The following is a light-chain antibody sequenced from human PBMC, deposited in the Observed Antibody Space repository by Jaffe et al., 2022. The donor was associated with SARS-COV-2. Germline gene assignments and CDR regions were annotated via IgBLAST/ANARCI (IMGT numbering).Light chain of an antibody. J-gene: IGLJ1*01. Sequence: QSALTQPPSASGSPGQSVTISCTGTSSDVGVNNYVSWYQQHPGKAPKLMIYEVTKRPSGVPDRFSGSRSGNTASLTVSGLQADDEADYYCSSYATSNILFGTGTKVTVL. V-gene: IGLV2-8*01. CDR3: SSYATSNIL. CDR2: EVT. CDR1: SSDVGVNNY.